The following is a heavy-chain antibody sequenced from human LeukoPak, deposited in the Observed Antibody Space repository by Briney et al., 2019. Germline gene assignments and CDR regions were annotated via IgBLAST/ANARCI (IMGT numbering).Heavy chain of an antibody. V-gene: IGHV4-39*01. D-gene: IGHD1-26*01. J-gene: IGHJ4*02. Sequence: SETLSLTCTVSGVSISSSSYYWGWIRQPPGKGLEWIGSIYYSGSTYYNPSLKSRVTISVDTSKNQFSLKLSSVTAADTAVYYCARHASLIVGATMRDRAYFDYWGQGTLVTVSS. CDR3: ARHASLIVGATMRDRAYFDY. CDR2: IYYSGST. CDR1: GVSISSSSYY.